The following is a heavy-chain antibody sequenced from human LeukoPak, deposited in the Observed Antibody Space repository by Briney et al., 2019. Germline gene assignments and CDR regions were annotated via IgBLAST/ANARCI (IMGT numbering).Heavy chain of an antibody. CDR1: GFTFTIYW. D-gene: IGHD2-21*01. CDR2: INQDGSEK. J-gene: IGHJ4*02. CDR3: ARGVGGADY. Sequence: GGSLRLSFAASGFTFTIYWMSWVRQAPGKGLEWVANINQDGSEKYYVDSVKGRFTISRDNAKNSLYLQMNSLRAEDTAVFYCARGVGGADYRGQGTLVTVSS. V-gene: IGHV3-7*01.